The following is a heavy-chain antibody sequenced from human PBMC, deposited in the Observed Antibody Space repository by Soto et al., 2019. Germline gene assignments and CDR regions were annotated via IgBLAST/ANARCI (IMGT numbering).Heavy chain of an antibody. J-gene: IGHJ6*03. CDR1: GFTFSNAW. V-gene: IGHV3-15*01. CDR3: TTRGYQGYYYYMDV. CDR2: IKSKTDGGTT. D-gene: IGHD2-2*01. Sequence: GGSXRLSCAASGFTFSNAWMSWVRQAPGKGLEWVGRIKSKTDGGTTDYAAPVKGRFTISRDDSKNTLYLQMNSLKTEDTAVYYCTTRGYQGYYYYMDVWGKGTTVTVSS.